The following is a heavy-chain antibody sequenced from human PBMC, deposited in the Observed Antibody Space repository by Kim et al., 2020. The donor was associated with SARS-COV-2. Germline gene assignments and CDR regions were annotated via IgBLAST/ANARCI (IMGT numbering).Heavy chain of an antibody. J-gene: IGHJ3*02. V-gene: IGHV4-34*01. Sequence: SETLSLTCAVYGGSFSGYYWSWIRQPPGKGLEWIGEINHSGSTNYNPSLKSRVTISVDTSKNQFSLKLSSVTAADTAVYYCARAKRRGYGSGSSLDAFDIWGQGTMVTVSS. CDR3: ARAKRRGYGSGSSLDAFDI. D-gene: IGHD3-10*01. CDR2: INHSGST. CDR1: GGSFSGYY.